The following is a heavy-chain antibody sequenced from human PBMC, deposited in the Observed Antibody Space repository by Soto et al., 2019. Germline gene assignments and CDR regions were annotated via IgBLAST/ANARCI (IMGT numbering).Heavy chain of an antibody. D-gene: IGHD2-15*01. CDR3: ARSGRPYCSGGSCHTLNFDY. J-gene: IGHJ4*02. Sequence: GGCLRLSCAASGFTFSDYYMSWIRQAPGKGPEWVSYITSSGSTIYYADSVKGRFTISRDNAKNSLYLQMNSLRAEDTAVYYCARSGRPYCSGGSCHTLNFDYWGQGTLVTVSS. CDR2: ITSSGSTI. V-gene: IGHV3-11*01. CDR1: GFTFSDYY.